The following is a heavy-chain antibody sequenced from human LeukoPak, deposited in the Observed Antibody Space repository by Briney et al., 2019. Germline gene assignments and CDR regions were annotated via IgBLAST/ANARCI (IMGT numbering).Heavy chain of an antibody. V-gene: IGHV3-23*01. CDR3: AKGGIRSGWTDDY. CDR2: ISGSDSST. Sequence: PGGSLRLSCAASGFTFSSYAMSWVRQAPGKGLEWVSAISGSDSSTYYADSVKGRFTISRDNSKNTLFLQMNSLRGEDTAVYYCAKGGIRSGWTDDYWGQGTVVTVSS. J-gene: IGHJ4*02. D-gene: IGHD6-19*01. CDR1: GFTFSSYA.